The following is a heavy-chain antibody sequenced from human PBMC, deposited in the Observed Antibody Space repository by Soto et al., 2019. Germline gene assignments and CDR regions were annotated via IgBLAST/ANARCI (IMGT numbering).Heavy chain of an antibody. CDR2: IYYRGNA. Sequence: QLQLQESGPGLVKPSETLSLTCSVSDDSINSDKYYWGWIRQPPGKGLGWIGSIYYRGNAYYNPSLQTRVTISLVKSKSPFSLKLNSVTAADSAVYFCARLEGLATISYYFDFWGPGALVTVSS. CDR1: DDSINSDKYY. D-gene: IGHD5-12*01. J-gene: IGHJ4*02. CDR3: ARLEGLATISYYFDF. V-gene: IGHV4-39*01.